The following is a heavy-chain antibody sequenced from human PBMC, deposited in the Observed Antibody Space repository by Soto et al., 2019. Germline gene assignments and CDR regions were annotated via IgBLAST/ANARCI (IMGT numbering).Heavy chain of an antibody. CDR3: ARGVVDSSSWYGDYYSGMDV. Sequence: GGSLRLSCAASGSTFSSYAMHWVRQAPGKGLEWVAVISYDGSNKYYADSVKGRFTISRDNSKNTLYLQMNSLRAEDTAVYYCARGVVDSSSWYGDYYSGMDVWGQGTTVTVSS. CDR2: ISYDGSNK. CDR1: GSTFSSYA. V-gene: IGHV3-30-3*01. D-gene: IGHD6-13*01. J-gene: IGHJ6*02.